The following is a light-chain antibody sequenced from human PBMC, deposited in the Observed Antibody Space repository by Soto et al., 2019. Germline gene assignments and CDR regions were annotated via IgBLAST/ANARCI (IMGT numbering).Light chain of an antibody. CDR1: QDISNY. J-gene: IGKJ1*01. CDR2: AAS. V-gene: IGKV1-39*01. CDR3: QQSYSALVA. Sequence: MTQSPSSLSASVGDRVTITCQASQDISNYLNWYRQRPGKAPELLIYAASSLQSGVPSRFSGSGSGTDFTLTISSLQPEDSATYYCQQSYSALVAFGQGTKVDIK.